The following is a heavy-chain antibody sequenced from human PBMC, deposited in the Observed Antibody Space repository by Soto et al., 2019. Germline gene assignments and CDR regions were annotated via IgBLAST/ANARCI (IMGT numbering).Heavy chain of an antibody. D-gene: IGHD3-22*01. Sequence: QVQLVQSGAEVKKPGSSVMVSCKASGGTFSRYTITWVRQAPGQGLEWMGGITPMFGTPNYAQKFQGRVTITADESTSTAYMELSSLRSEDTAMYYCARDGTLYDSSAYYYLYWGQGTLVTVSS. V-gene: IGHV1-69*01. CDR3: ARDGTLYDSSAYYYLY. CDR1: GGTFSRYT. CDR2: ITPMFGTP. J-gene: IGHJ4*02.